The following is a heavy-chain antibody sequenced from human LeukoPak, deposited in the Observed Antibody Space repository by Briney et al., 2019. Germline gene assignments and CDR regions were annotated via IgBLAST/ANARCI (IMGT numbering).Heavy chain of an antibody. J-gene: IGHJ4*02. CDR1: GFSFSSYS. CDR2: MNQHGNEK. Sequence: GGSLRLSCAASGFSFSSYSMKWVRQAPGKGLEWVANMNQHGNEKYYVDSVKGRFTISRDNAKNSLYLQMNSLRAEDTAVYYCATRGEELQFDYWGQGTLVTVSS. CDR3: ATRGEELQFDY. V-gene: IGHV3-7*01. D-gene: IGHD1-7*01.